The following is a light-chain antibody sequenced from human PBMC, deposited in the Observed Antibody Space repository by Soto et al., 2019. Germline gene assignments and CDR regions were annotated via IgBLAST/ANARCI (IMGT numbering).Light chain of an antibody. J-gene: IGKJ1*01. CDR2: GAS. Sequence: IVMTQSPATLSVSPGERATLSCRASQSVSGNLAWYQQKPGQAPRLLIYGASTRATGITVRFSGSGSGTEFTLTISSLQSEDFAVYYCQQYNNWPQTFGQGTKVEIK. CDR3: QQYNNWPQT. V-gene: IGKV3-15*01. CDR1: QSVSGN.